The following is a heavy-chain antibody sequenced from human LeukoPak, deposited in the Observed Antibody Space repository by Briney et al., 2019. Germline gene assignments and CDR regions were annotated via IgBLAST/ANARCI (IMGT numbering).Heavy chain of an antibody. D-gene: IGHD2-15*01. CDR3: VRRYCSGGSCYGRVY. V-gene: IGHV3-21*01. Sequence: KPGGSLRLSCAASGFTFSNFDMRWGRQAPGGRLEWLIGNSSSGSYIYFSASVKGRFTIFRDNAEDSVPLKMNSLRAEATAVSDCVRRYCSGGSCYGRVYWGQGTLITVSA. CDR2: NSSSGSYI. J-gene: IGHJ4*02. CDR1: GFTFSNFD.